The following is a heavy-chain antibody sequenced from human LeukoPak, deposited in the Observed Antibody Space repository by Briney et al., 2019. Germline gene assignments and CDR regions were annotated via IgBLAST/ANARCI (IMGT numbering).Heavy chain of an antibody. CDR1: GFTFSSYS. Sequence: GGSLRLSCAASGFTFSSYSMNWVRQAPGKGLEWVSSISSSSSYIYYADSVKGRFTISRDSAKNSLYLQMNSLRAEDTAVYYCARAGGGSGYYYVDYWGQGTLVTVSS. CDR2: ISSSSSYI. J-gene: IGHJ4*02. CDR3: ARAGGGSGYYYVDY. V-gene: IGHV3-21*01. D-gene: IGHD3-22*01.